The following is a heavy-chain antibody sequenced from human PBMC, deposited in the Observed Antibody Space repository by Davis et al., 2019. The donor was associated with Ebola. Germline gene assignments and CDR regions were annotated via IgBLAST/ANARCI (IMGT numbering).Heavy chain of an antibody. Sequence: ASVKVSCKSSGDPFTTHAITWVRQAPGQGLEWMGWMSTNNGNTNYAQKLQGRVTMTTDTSTSTAYMEMRSLRSDDTAVYYCARDPGAALLYHWGQGTPVTVSS. CDR1: GDPFTTHA. J-gene: IGHJ4*02. V-gene: IGHV1-18*04. CDR2: MSTNNGNT. CDR3: ARDPGAALLYH. D-gene: IGHD6-6*01.